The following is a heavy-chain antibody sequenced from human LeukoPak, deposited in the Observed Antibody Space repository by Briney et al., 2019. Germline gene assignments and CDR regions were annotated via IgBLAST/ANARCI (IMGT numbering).Heavy chain of an antibody. D-gene: IGHD3-10*01. CDR1: GGSISSSSYY. Sequence: SETLSLTCTVSGGSISSSSYYWGWIRQPPGKGLEWIGSIYYSGSTYYNPSLKSRVTISVDTSKNQFSLKLSSVTAADTAVYYGARNDYWGTGGDYWGQGTLVTVSS. V-gene: IGHV4-39*01. CDR3: ARNDYWGTGGDY. CDR2: IYYSGST. J-gene: IGHJ4*02.